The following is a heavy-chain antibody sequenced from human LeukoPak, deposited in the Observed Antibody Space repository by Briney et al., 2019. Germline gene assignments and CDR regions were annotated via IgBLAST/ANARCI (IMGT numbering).Heavy chain of an antibody. J-gene: IGHJ5*01. CDR1: GGSFSGYY. CDR2: INHSGST. Sequence: NSSETLSLTCAVYGGSFSGYYWSWIRQPPGKGLEWIGEINHSGSTNYNPSLKSRVTISVDTSKNQFSLKLSSVTAADTAVYYCARRVGFYGSGSLNYFDPWGQGILVSVS. D-gene: IGHD3-10*01. CDR3: ARRVGFYGSGSLNYFDP. V-gene: IGHV4-34*01.